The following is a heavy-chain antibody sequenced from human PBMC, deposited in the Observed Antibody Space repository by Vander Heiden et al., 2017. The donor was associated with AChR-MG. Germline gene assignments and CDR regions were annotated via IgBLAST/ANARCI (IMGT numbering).Heavy chain of an antibody. CDR3: ARVTQTQWLVRMTPYYFDY. V-gene: IGHV3-21*01. Sequence: EVQLVESGGGLVKPGGSLRLSCAASGFTFSSYSRNWVRQAPGKGLEWVSSISSSSSYIYYADSVKGRFTISRDNAKNSLYLQMNSLRAEDTAVYYCARVTQTQWLVRMTPYYFDYWGQGTLVTVSS. J-gene: IGHJ4*02. CDR1: GFTFSSYS. CDR2: ISSSSSYI. D-gene: IGHD6-19*01.